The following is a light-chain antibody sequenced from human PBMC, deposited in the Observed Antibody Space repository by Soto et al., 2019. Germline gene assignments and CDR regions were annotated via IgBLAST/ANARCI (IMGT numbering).Light chain of an antibody. CDR2: KAS. J-gene: IGKJ4*01. V-gene: IGKV1-5*03. Sequence: DVQMTASPSTLSASVVDRVSITFLSSHSISIWLAWYQQKPGKAPKLLIYKASTLKSGVPSRFTGSRSGTDFTLTIRRLQPEHLATHYCQQPNSFPLSLGGGTTVDIK. CDR1: HSISIW. CDR3: QQPNSFPLS.